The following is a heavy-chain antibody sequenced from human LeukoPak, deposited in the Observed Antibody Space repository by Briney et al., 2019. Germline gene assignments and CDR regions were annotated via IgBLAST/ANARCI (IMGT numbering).Heavy chain of an antibody. Sequence: ASVKVSCKASGYTFTSYDINWVRQATGQGLEWMGWMNPNSGNTGYAQKFQGRVAITRNTSISTAYMELSSLRSEDTAVYYCARGALLTGYYFDAFDIWGQGTMVTISS. D-gene: IGHD3-9*01. J-gene: IGHJ3*02. V-gene: IGHV1-8*03. CDR2: MNPNSGNT. CDR3: ARGALLTGYYFDAFDI. CDR1: GYTFTSYD.